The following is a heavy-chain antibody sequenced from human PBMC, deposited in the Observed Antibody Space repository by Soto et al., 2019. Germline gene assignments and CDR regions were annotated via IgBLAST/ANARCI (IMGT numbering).Heavy chain of an antibody. CDR3: AKLVRDIVVVVAATPNQGGAFDI. CDR2: ISYDGSNK. Sequence: QVQLVESGGGVVQPGRSLRLSCAASGFTFSSYGMHWVRQAPGKGLEWVAVISYDGSNKYYEDSVKGRFTISRDNSKNKLYLQMNSLRAEETAVYYCAKLVRDIVVVVAATPNQGGAFDIWGQGTMVTVSS. D-gene: IGHD2-15*01. J-gene: IGHJ3*02. V-gene: IGHV3-30*18. CDR1: GFTFSSYG.